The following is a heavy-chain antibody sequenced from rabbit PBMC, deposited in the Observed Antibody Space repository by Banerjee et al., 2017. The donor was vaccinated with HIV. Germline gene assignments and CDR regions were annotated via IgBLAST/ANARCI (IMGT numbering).Heavy chain of an antibody. J-gene: IGHJ6*01. CDR3: ARDNVFDAGADYDL. CDR1: GFSFSSGYY. D-gene: IGHD4-2*01. CDR2: ISTTSGGT. Sequence: QSLEESGGDLVKPEGSLTLTCTASGFSFSSGYYMCWVRQAPGKGLEWIACISTTSGGTYYASWAKGRFTISKTSSTTVTLQMTSLTAADTATYFCARDNVFDAGADYDLWGPGTLVTVS. V-gene: IGHV1S40*01.